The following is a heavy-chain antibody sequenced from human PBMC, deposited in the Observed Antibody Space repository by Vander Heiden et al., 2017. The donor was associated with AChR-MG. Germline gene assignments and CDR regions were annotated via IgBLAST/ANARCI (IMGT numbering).Heavy chain of an antibody. CDR3: ARQQASPDLFGEDGAGSHDY. CDR2: IYYSGST. Sequence: QLQLQESGPGLVKPSETLSLTCTVSGDSIRSSSYYWGWIRQPPRKGLEWIGNIYYSGSTSYNPTLKSRVTISVDTSKNQFTLRLRSVTAADTAVYYCARQQASPDLFGEDGAGSHDYWAQGTLVTVSS. CDR1: GDSIRSSSYY. V-gene: IGHV4-39*01. J-gene: IGHJ4*02. D-gene: IGHD3-10*01.